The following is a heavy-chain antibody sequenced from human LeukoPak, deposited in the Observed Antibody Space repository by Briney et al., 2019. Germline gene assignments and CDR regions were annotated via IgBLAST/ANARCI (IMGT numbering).Heavy chain of an antibody. CDR3: AKGLYSSVLRAKFDY. D-gene: IGHD6-19*01. J-gene: IGHJ4*02. CDR1: GFTFDDYA. V-gene: IGHV3-9*01. CDR2: ISWNSGSI. Sequence: PGGSLRLSCAASGFTFDDYAMHWVRQAPGKGLEWVSGISWNSGSIGYADSVKGRFTISRDNAKNSLYLQMNSLRAEDTALYYCAKGLYSSVLRAKFDYWGQGTLVTVSS.